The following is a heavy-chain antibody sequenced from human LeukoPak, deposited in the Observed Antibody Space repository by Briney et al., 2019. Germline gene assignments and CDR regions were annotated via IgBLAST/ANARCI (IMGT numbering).Heavy chain of an antibody. CDR1: GGSISSYY. CDR2: IYTSGST. V-gene: IGHV4-4*07. Sequence: SETLSLTCTVSGGSISSYYWSWIRQPAGKGLEWIGRIYTSGSTNYNPSLKSRVTMSVDTSKNQFSLKLSSVTAADTAVYYCARWSSLAAAKAFDYWGQGTLVTVSS. D-gene: IGHD6-13*01. J-gene: IGHJ4*02. CDR3: ARWSSLAAAKAFDY.